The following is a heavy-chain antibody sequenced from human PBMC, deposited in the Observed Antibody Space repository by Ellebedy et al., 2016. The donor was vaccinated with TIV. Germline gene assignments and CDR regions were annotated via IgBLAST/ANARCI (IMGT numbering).Heavy chain of an antibody. V-gene: IGHV4-39*01. CDR1: GGTISSSSFY. D-gene: IGHD4-23*01. J-gene: IGHJ3*02. Sequence: SETLSLTXSVSGGTISSSSFYWGWIRQAPGKGLEWIGSIYYSGVTYYNPSLKSRLTISVDTSKNQFSLRLTSVTAADTALYYCARRMGRRSLYGGFVVAFDIWGQGTTVNVSS. CDR3: ARRMGRRSLYGGFVVAFDI. CDR2: IYYSGVT.